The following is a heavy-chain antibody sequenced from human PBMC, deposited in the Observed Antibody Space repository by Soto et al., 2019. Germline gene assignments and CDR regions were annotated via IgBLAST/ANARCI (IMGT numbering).Heavy chain of an antibody. D-gene: IGHD4-17*01. Sequence: QVQLVQSGAEVKKTGASVKVSCKASGYSFTNFALHWVRQAPGQRLEWVGRINAVNGTTKYSEKFQDRVTIMRDTXXNTAYMELTIMRAEDTAVYYCATATTVATGWYFDLWGRGTLVTVSS. CDR3: ATATTVATGWYFDL. J-gene: IGHJ2*01. CDR1: GYSFTNFA. CDR2: INAVNGTT. V-gene: IGHV1-3*01.